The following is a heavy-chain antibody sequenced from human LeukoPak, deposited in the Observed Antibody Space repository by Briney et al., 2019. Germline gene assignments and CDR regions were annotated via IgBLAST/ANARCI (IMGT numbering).Heavy chain of an antibody. J-gene: IGHJ4*02. CDR2: ISSRSSYI. V-gene: IGHV3-21*01. Sequence: GGSLRLSCAASGFTFNTYTMNWVRQAPGKGLEWVSCISSRSSYIYYADSVKGRFIISRDNAKNSLSLHMNNLRAYDTAIYFCARKTAAEEVYFDYWGQGSLVTVSS. D-gene: IGHD6-25*01. CDR3: ARKTAAEEVYFDY. CDR1: GFTFNTYT.